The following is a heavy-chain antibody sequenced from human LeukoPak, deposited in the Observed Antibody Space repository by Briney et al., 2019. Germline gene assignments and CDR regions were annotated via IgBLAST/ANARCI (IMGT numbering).Heavy chain of an antibody. CDR1: GGSISNYY. Sequence: SETLSLTCTVSGGSISNYYWSWIRQPPGKGLEWIGYIYYSGSTNYNPSLKSRVTISVDTSKNQFSLKLSSVTAADTAVYYCARDRGGYDGSGYYWVHWGQGTLVTVSS. D-gene: IGHD3-22*01. CDR2: IYYSGST. CDR3: ARDRGGYDGSGYYWVH. V-gene: IGHV4-59*12. J-gene: IGHJ4*02.